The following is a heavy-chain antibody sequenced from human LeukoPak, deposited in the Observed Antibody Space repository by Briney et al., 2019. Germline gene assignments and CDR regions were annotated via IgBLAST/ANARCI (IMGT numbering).Heavy chain of an antibody. CDR2: ISSGGSTI. CDR3: ARSGIYCSSTSCPMLNWFDP. Sequence: GGSLRLSCTASRFTFSSYEMNWVRQAPGKGLEWVSYISSGGSTIYYADSVKGRFTISRDKAKNSLYLQMNSLRAEDTAVYYCARSGIYCSSTSCPMLNWFDPWGQGTLVTVSS. CDR1: RFTFSSYE. D-gene: IGHD2-2*01. J-gene: IGHJ5*02. V-gene: IGHV3-48*03.